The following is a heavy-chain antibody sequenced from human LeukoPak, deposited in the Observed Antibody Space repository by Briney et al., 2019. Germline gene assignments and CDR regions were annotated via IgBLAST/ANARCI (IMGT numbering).Heavy chain of an antibody. Sequence: GGSLRLSCAASGFTFSTYAMSWVRQAPGKGLEWVSAIVGGGGNTFYADPVKGRFTTSRDNSQNTLYLQMNSLRAEDTAVYYCAKGCFSSSCSDSRWFDPWGLGTLVAVSS. CDR2: IVGGGGNT. V-gene: IGHV3-23*01. CDR3: AKGCFSSSCSDSRWFDP. J-gene: IGHJ5*02. CDR1: GFTFSTYA. D-gene: IGHD2-2*01.